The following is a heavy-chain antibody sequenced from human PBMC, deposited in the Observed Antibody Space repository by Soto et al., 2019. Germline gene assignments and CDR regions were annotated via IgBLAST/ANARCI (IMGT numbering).Heavy chain of an antibody. CDR3: ARDGNGGTAFRGFCDY. CDR1: GSIFSGYG. J-gene: IGHJ4*02. V-gene: IGHV3-33*01. Sequence: QEQLVESGGGVVQPGTSLRLSCAASGSIFSGYGMHWVRQAPGKGLEWVSVIWYDGSNKYYADSVKGRFTISRDNSKNMLYLQMDSLRAEDTAVYYCARDGNGGTAFRGFCDYWGQGTLVTISS. CDR2: IWYDGSNK. D-gene: IGHD1-7*01.